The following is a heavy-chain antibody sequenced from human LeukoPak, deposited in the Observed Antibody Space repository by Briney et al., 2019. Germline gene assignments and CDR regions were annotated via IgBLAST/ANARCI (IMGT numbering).Heavy chain of an antibody. D-gene: IGHD1-20*01. CDR1: GFTFSSYS. CDR2: ISSSSSYI. CDR3: ARRYNWKAFDL. J-gene: IGHJ2*01. Sequence: KTGGSLRLSCAASGFTFSSYSMNWVRQAPGKGLEWVSSISSSSSYIYYADSVKGRFTISRDNAKNSLYLQMNSLRAEDTAIYYCARRYNWKAFDLWGRGTLVTVSS. V-gene: IGHV3-21*04.